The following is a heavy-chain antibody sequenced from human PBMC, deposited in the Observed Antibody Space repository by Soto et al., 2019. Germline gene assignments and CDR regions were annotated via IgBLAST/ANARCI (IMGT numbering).Heavy chain of an antibody. CDR1: GFTLSSYG. CDR2: SSHDGTSQ. J-gene: IGHJ4*02. Sequence: QVQLVESGGGVVQPGGSLRLSCAASGFTLSSYGIHWVRQAPGKGLEWVAASSHDGTSQLYAVPVKGRFSISRDNSKNTLYLQMDSLRAEDTAIYYCAKGELPSFDFLLCHWGQGTLVTVSS. D-gene: IGHD3-9*01. CDR3: AKGELPSFDFLLCH. V-gene: IGHV3-30*18.